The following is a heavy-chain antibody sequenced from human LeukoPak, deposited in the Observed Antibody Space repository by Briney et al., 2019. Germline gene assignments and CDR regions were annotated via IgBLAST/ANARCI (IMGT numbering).Heavy chain of an antibody. D-gene: IGHD3-22*01. Sequence: TGRSLRLSCAASGFTFSSYGMHWVRQAPGKGLEWVAVIWNGGSNKYYADSVKGRFTISRDNSKNTLYLQMNSLRAEDTAVYYCARIHSLYYYDSSGYGAFDIWGQGTMVTVSS. CDR1: GFTFSSYG. V-gene: IGHV3-33*01. CDR3: ARIHSLYYYDSSGYGAFDI. J-gene: IGHJ3*02. CDR2: IWNGGSNK.